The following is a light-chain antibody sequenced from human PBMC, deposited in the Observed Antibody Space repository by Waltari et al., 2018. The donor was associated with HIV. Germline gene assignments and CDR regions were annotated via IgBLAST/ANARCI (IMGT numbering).Light chain of an antibody. V-gene: IGLV2-11*01. Sequence: QSALTQPRSVSGSPGQSVTISCTGTSSDVGGYNYVSWYQQHPGKAPKLMIYDVNKRPSGVPDRFSGSKSGNTASLTISGLQAEDEADYYYCSYGGSFFYVFGTGTKVTVL. J-gene: IGLJ1*01. CDR2: DVN. CDR1: SSDVGGYNY. CDR3: CSYGGSFFYV.